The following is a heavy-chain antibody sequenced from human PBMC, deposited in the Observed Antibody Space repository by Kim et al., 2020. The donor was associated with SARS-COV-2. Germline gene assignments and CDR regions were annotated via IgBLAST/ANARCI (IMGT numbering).Heavy chain of an antibody. CDR3: AKSVITVYHGMDV. D-gene: IGHD3-16*01. J-gene: IGHJ6*02. CDR2: ISGSGGKT. V-gene: IGHV3-23*01. CDR1: GFTFTSYA. Sequence: GGSLRLSCAASGFTFTSYAMGWVRQAPGKGLEWVSGISGSGGKTYYADSVKGRFTISRDNSKNTLNLQMNSLRAEDTAVYYCAKSVITVYHGMDVWGQGTTVTVSS.